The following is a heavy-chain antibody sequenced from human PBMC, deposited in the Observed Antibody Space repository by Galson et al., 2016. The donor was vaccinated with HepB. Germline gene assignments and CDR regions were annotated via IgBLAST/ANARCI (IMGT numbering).Heavy chain of an antibody. V-gene: IGHV1-24*01. CDR3: ATPALRLGYYYSGMDV. CDR1: GYTLTELS. D-gene: IGHD2-2*01. CDR2: FDPEDGET. Sequence: SVKVSCKVSGYTLTELSMHWVRQAPGKGLEWMGGFDPEDGETIYAQKFQGRVTMTEDTSTDTAYMELSSLRSEDTAVYFCATPALRLGYYYSGMDVWGQGTTVTVSS. J-gene: IGHJ6*02.